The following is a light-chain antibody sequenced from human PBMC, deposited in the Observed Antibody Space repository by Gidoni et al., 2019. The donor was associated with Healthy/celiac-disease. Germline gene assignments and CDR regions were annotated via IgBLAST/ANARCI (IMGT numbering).Light chain of an antibody. CDR3: QQRSNWPPKCS. Sequence: EIVLTQSPATLSLSPGDRATLSCRASQSVSSYLAWYQQKPGQAPRLLIYDASNRATGIPARFSGSGSGTDFTLTISSLEPEDFAVYYCQQRSNWPPKCSFGQGTKLEIK. CDR1: QSVSSY. J-gene: IGKJ2*04. CDR2: DAS. V-gene: IGKV3-11*01.